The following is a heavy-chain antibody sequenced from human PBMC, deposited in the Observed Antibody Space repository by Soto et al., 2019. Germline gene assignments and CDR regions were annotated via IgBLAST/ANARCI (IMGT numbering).Heavy chain of an antibody. CDR2: ISGTGVIT. CDR3: AKGKWFGELDVYYYYMDV. CDR1: GLTFSSYA. J-gene: IGHJ6*03. Sequence: GGSLRLSCAASGLTFSSYAMNWVRQAPGKGLEWVSGISGTGVITYSANSVKGRFTISRDNSKNTLYRQMNSLRAEDTAVYYCAKGKWFGELDVYYYYMDVWGKGTTVTVSS. D-gene: IGHD3-10*01. V-gene: IGHV3-23*01.